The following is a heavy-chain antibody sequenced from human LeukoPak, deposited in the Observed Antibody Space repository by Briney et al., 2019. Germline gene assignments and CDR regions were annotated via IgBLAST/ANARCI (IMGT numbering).Heavy chain of an antibody. CDR3: AKEAHVDYGGNTGGAFDI. D-gene: IGHD4-23*01. V-gene: IGHV3-30*02. J-gene: IGHJ3*02. CDR1: GFTFSSYG. CDR2: IRYDGSNK. Sequence: GGSLRLSCAASGFTFSSYGMHWVRQAPGKGLEWVAFIRYDGSNKYYADSVKGRFTISRDNSKNTLYLQMNSLRAEDTAVYYCAKEAHVDYGGNTGGAFDIWGQGTMVTVSS.